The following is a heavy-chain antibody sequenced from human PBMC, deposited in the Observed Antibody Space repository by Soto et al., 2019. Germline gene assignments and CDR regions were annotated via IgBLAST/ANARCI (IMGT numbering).Heavy chain of an antibody. CDR1: GYTFTSYG. CDR2: ISAYNGNT. CDR3: ARWGLTNGDPTLFDY. V-gene: IGHV1-18*01. J-gene: IGHJ4*02. D-gene: IGHD4-17*01. Sequence: QVQLVQSGAEVKKPGASVKVSCKASGYTFTSYGISWVRQAPGQGLEWMGWISAYNGNTNNEQKLQGRVTMTTDTSTSTAYMELRSLRSDDTAVYYCARWGLTNGDPTLFDYWGQGTLVTVSS.